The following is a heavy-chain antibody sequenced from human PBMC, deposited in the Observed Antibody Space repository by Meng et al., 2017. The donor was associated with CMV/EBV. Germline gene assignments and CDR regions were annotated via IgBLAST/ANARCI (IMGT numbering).Heavy chain of an antibody. D-gene: IGHD2-2*01. CDR3: ARGYQLPGWFDP. CDR2: IYYSGST. CDR1: GGSISSYY. V-gene: IGHV4-59*01. J-gene: IGHJ5*02. Sequence: GSLRLSCTVSGGSISSYYRSWIRQLPGKGLEWIGYIYYSGSTNYNPSLKSRVTISVDTSKNQFSLKLSSVTAADTAVYYCARGYQLPGWFDPWGQGTLVTVSS.